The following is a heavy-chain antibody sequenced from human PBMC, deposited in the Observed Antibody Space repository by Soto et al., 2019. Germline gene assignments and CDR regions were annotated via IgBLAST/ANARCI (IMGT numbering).Heavy chain of an antibody. J-gene: IGHJ2*01. CDR2: ISYDGSGT. Sequence: QVQLVESGGGVVQPGRSLRLSCVGSAFTFSDYAIHWVRQAPGKGLDWVAAISYDGSGTYYADSVKGRFTISRDNSKNTLYLQMNSLIVEDTVVYYCARDARIGTDWYFDLWGRGTLVTVSS. CDR1: AFTFSDYA. V-gene: IGHV3-30-3*01. D-gene: IGHD1-26*01. CDR3: ARDARIGTDWYFDL.